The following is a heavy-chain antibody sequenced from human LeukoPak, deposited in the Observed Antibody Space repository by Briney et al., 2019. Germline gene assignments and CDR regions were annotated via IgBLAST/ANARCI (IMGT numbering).Heavy chain of an antibody. D-gene: IGHD3-10*01. CDR3: ARHPTLWFGEPDGYYFDY. CDR2: IFYSGST. CDR1: GDSISSYS. V-gene: IGHV4-59*08. J-gene: IGHJ4*02. Sequence: IPSETLSLTCTVSGDSISSYSWCWIRQPPGERLEYIGHIFYSGSTNYNPSLESRVSMSVDAFEKQISLKMTSVTAADTAVYYCARHPTLWFGEPDGYYFDYWGQGTLVTVSS.